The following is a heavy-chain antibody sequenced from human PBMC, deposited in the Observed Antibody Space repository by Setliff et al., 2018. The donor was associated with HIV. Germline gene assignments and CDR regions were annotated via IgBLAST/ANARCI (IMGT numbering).Heavy chain of an antibody. CDR3: TKDTLSGWASDC. CDR2: IKKDGSEE. V-gene: IGHV3-7*01. CDR1: GFTLSSYS. J-gene: IGHJ4*02. Sequence: GGSLRLSCAASGFTLSSYSMNWVRQAPGKGREWVAKIKKDGSEEYYVDSVKGRFTISRDNAKNLVYLQMNSLRVDNTAMYYCTKDTLSGWASDCWGQGTLVTVSS. D-gene: IGHD6-19*01.